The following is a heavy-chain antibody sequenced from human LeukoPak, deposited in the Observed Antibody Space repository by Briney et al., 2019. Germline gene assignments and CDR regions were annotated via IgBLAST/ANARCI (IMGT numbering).Heavy chain of an antibody. V-gene: IGHV3-7*01. D-gene: IGHD2-15*01. CDR3: ARDATVGSAYFDL. CDR1: GFNFSDFW. Sequence: GGSLRLSCAASGFNFSDFWMTWVRQIPGKGLQWVANIKEDGGEEYHVDSVKGRFAISRDNSKHMLFLEMHSLRPDDTALYFCARDATVGSAYFDLWGQGALVTVSS. CDR2: IKEDGGEE. J-gene: IGHJ4*02.